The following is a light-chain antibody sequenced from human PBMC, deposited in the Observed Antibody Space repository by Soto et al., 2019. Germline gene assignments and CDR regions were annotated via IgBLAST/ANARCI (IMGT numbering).Light chain of an antibody. CDR3: QQYNNWPRT. CDR2: GAS. CDR1: QSISSN. J-gene: IGKJ1*01. Sequence: EIVMTQSPATLSVSPGERATLSCRASQSISSNLAWYQQKPGQAPRLLIYGASTRATVIPARFSGSGSGTEFTLTISSLQSEDFAVYYCQQYNNWPRTFGQGTRWKSN. V-gene: IGKV3-15*01.